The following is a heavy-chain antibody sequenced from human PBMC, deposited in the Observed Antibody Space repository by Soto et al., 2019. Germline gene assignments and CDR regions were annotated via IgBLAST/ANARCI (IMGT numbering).Heavy chain of an antibody. J-gene: IGHJ4*02. D-gene: IGHD7-27*01. CDR1: GGSFSGYY. V-gene: IGHV4-34*01. CDR3: ARDKITGVFDY. CDR2: INHSGST. Sequence: PSETLSLTCAVYGGSFSGYYWPWIRQPPGTGLEWIGEINHSGSTNYNPSPKSRVTISVDTSKNQFSLKLTSVTAADTAVYYCARDKITGVFDYWGQGTLVTVSP.